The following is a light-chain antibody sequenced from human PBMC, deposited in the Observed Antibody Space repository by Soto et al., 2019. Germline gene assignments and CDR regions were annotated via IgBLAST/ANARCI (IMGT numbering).Light chain of an antibody. CDR1: QSVLYSSNNKNY. J-gene: IGKJ1*01. CDR3: QQYYSPPWT. CDR2: WAS. V-gene: IGKV4-1*01. Sequence: DIVMTQSPDSLAVSLGERATINCKSSQSVLYSSNNKNYLAWYQQKPVQPPKLLIYWASTRESGVPDRFSGSGSGTDFTLSISSLQAEDVAVYYCQQYYSPPWTFGQGTKVEIK.